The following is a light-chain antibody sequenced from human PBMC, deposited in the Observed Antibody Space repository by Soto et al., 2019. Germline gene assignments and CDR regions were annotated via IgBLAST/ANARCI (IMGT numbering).Light chain of an antibody. CDR2: AAS. J-gene: IGKJ1*01. CDR1: QSVSSYY. Sequence: EIVLTQSPGTLSLSPGERATLSCRASQSVSSYYLAWYQQKPGQAPRLLIYAASSRATGIPDRFSGGGSGTDFTLTISRLEPEDFAVYYCQQYGSSSGTFGQGTKV. CDR3: QQYGSSSGT. V-gene: IGKV3-20*01.